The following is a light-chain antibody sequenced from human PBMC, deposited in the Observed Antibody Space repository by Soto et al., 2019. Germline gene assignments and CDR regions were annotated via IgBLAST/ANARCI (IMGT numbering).Light chain of an antibody. J-gene: IGLJ3*02. Sequence: QSVLTQPPSASGTPGQRVTVSCSGTWANIGSNSVSWYQHLPGTAPKLLIHSNNHRHLGVPDRFSGSKSGTSASLAIRGLRSEDEDSYYCAAWDDSLSLVFGGGTKLTVL. CDR2: SNN. CDR3: AAWDDSLSLV. V-gene: IGLV1-47*02. CDR1: WANIGSNS.